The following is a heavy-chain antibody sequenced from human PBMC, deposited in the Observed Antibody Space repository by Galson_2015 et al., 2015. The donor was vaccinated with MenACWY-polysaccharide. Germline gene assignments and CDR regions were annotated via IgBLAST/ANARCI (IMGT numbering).Heavy chain of an antibody. CDR1: GFTFSSYA. J-gene: IGHJ4*02. CDR3: AKGGWHYDFWSGYMLYYFDY. Sequence: SLRLSCAASGFTFSSYAMSWVRQAPGKGLEWVSAISGSGGSTYYADSVKGRFTISRDNSKNTLYLQMNSLRAEDTAVYYCAKGGWHYDFWSGYMLYYFDYWGQGTLVTVSS. D-gene: IGHD3-3*01. CDR2: ISGSGGST. V-gene: IGHV3-23*01.